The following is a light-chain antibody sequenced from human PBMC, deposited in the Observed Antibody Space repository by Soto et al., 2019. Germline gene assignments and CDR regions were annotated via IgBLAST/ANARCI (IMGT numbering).Light chain of an antibody. CDR1: PGVGNN. V-gene: IGKV3-11*01. J-gene: IGKJ2*01. CDR2: EAS. CDR3: QQRGSWPRTS. Sequence: EVVLTQSPATLSLSPGERATLSCRASPGVGNNLAWYQQQPGQAPRLLIYEASYRATGIPARFSGVGSGTDFTLTISSLEPEDFAVYFCQQRGSWPRTSSGPGTKLEI.